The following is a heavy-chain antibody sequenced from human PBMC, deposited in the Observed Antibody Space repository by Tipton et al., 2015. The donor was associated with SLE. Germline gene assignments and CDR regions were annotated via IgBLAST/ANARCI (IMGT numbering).Heavy chain of an antibody. V-gene: IGHV3-33*01. CDR1: GFTFSSYG. CDR2: IWYDGSNK. CDR3: ARDRGGLNSL. Sequence: SLRLSCAASGFTFSSYGMHWVRQAPGKGLEWVSVIWYDGSNKDYADSVKGRFTISRDNVKNSLYLQMNSLRVEDTAVYYCARDRGGLNSLWGQGTMVTVSS. J-gene: IGHJ3*01. D-gene: IGHD3-10*01.